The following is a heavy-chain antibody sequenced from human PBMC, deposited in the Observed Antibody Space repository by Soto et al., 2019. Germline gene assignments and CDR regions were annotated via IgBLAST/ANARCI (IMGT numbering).Heavy chain of an antibody. V-gene: IGHV4-39*01. CDR2: IYYSGST. CDR1: GGSISSSSYY. J-gene: IGHJ6*02. CDR3: ARHSGDFAPYYYYYGMDV. Sequence: PSETLSLTCTVSGGSISSSSYYWGWVRQPPGKGLEWIGSIYYSGSTYYNPSLKSRVTISVDTSKNQFSLKLSSVTAADTAVYYCARHSGDFAPYYYYYGMDVWGQGTTVTVSS. D-gene: IGHD4-17*01.